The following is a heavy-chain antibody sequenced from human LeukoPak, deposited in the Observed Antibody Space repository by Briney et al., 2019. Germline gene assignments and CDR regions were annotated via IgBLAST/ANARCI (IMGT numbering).Heavy chain of an antibody. CDR2: AYYRSKWYN. V-gene: IGHV6-1*01. CDR3: ARGLRGWYDF. CDR1: GDSVSNNGAA. Sequence: SQTLSLTCAISGDSVSNNGAAWNWIRQSPSRGLEWLGRAYYRSKWYNDYAVSVKSRIIINPVTSKNQFSLQLNSVTPEDTAVFYCARGLRGWYDFWGQGTLVTVSS. J-gene: IGHJ5*01.